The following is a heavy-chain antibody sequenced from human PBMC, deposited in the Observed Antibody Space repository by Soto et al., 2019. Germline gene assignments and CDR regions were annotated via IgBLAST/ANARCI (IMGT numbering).Heavy chain of an antibody. CDR3: SRDDSDWFFN. Sequence: GGSLRLSCAASGFTFSSYAMHWVRQAPGKGLEWVAKTNQDGSVTDYVDSVKGRFSISRDNAKNSLYLQMNSLRVEDTAIYYCSRDDSDWFFNWGRGTLVTVSS. CDR2: TNQDGSVT. D-gene: IGHD3-9*01. V-gene: IGHV3-7*01. J-gene: IGHJ4*02. CDR1: GFTFSSYA.